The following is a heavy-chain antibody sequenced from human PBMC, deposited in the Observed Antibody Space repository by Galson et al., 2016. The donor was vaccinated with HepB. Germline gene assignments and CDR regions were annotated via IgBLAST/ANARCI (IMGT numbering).Heavy chain of an antibody. CDR1: GGSFSGYS. J-gene: IGHJ4*02. D-gene: IGHD6-19*01. Sequence: SETLSLTCAVYGGSFSGYSWRWIRQSPGKGLEWIGEVYHSGSTNYNPSLKSRVTISADTSKNQFSLKLTSVTAADTAIYYCARGRSSGWYRERFDIWGQGTPVTVSS. CDR2: VYHSGST. CDR3: ARGRSSGWYRERFDI. V-gene: IGHV4-34*01.